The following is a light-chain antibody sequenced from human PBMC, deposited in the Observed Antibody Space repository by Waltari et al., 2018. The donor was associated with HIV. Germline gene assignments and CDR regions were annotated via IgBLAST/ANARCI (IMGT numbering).Light chain of an antibody. CDR3: AVWDDFLTGWV. CDR1: SSNIGSNS. Sequence: QSRLTQAPSASGTPGQTVTIFCSGSSSNIGSNSVNWYYHLEPEAPRLLIYTTNERPSGVPDRFSGSKSGTSASLAISGLQPEDEGDYFCAVWDDFLTGWVFGGGTRLTVL. V-gene: IGLV1-44*01. CDR2: TTN. J-gene: IGLJ3*02.